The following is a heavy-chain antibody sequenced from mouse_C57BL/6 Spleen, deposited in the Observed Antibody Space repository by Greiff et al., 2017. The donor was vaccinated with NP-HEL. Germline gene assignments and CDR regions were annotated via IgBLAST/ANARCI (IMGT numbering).Heavy chain of an antibody. D-gene: IGHD2-3*01. CDR1: GFTFSDYG. V-gene: IGHV5-17*01. Sequence: EVQLVESGGGLVKPGGSLKLSCAASGFTFSDYGMHWVRQAPEKGLEWVAYISSGSSTIYYADTVKGRFTISRDNAQNTRFLQMTSLRAEDTAMYYCARGHDGDYSMDYWGQGTSVTVSS. CDR3: ARGHDGDYSMDY. CDR2: ISSGSSTI. J-gene: IGHJ4*01.